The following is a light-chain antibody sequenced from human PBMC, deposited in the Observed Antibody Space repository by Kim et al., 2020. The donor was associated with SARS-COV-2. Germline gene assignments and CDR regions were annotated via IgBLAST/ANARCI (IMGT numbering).Light chain of an antibody. CDR1: STNIGSNS. CDR3: AAWDDSMNGYVV. Sequence: VTISCSGSSTNIGSNSVNWYQQHPGTAPKLLIYNNNQRPSGVPDRFSGSKSGTSASLAISGLQSEDEADYYCAAWDDSMNGYVVFGGGTQLTVL. V-gene: IGLV1-44*01. J-gene: IGLJ2*01. CDR2: NNN.